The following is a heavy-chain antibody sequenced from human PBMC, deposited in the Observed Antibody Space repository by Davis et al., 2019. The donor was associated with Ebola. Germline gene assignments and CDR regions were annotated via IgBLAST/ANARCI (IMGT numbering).Heavy chain of an antibody. V-gene: IGHV1-69*05. Sequence: SVKVSCKAPAGTFSSYAISWVRQAPGQGLEWMGGIIPIFGTANYAQKFQGRVTMTRNTSISTAYMELSSLRSEDTAVYYCARGRIVVVPALNWFDPWGQGTLVTVSS. D-gene: IGHD2-2*01. CDR1: AGTFSSYA. CDR3: ARGRIVVVPALNWFDP. CDR2: IIPIFGTA. J-gene: IGHJ5*02.